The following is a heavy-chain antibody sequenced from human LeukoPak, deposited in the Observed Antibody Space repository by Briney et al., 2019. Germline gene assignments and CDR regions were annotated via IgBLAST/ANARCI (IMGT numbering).Heavy chain of an antibody. CDR3: ARERLLYGRDV. J-gene: IGHJ6*02. CDR2: IYTSGST. D-gene: IGHD2-15*01. Sequence: PSETLSLTCTVSGGSISSGSYYWSWIRQPAGKGLEWIGRIYTSGSTNYNPSLKSRVTISVDTSKNQFSLKLSSVTAADTAVYYVARERLLYGRDVWAKGPRSPSP. V-gene: IGHV4-61*02. CDR1: GGSISSGSYY.